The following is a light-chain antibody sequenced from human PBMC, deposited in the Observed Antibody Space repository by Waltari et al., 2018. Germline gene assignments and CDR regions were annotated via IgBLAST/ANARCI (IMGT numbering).Light chain of an antibody. Sequence: DIQMTQSPSTLSTSVGDRVTITCRASQSISVWLDWYQQKPGKAPNLLIYDASRLESGVPSRCSGSGSGTEFTLTISSLQPDDFATYYCQQYNTYATFGQGTKVEIK. CDR3: QQYNTYAT. J-gene: IGKJ1*01. CDR1: QSISVW. V-gene: IGKV1-5*01. CDR2: DAS.